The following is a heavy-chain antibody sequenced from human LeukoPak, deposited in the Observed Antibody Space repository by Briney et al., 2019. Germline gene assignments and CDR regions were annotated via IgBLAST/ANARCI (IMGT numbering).Heavy chain of an antibody. J-gene: IGHJ4*02. CDR1: GFTFSSYG. CDR3: ARDVAAAEFDSEYYFDY. Sequence: PGGSLRLSCAASGFTFSSYGMHWVRQAPGKGLEWVTVIWYDGSNKYYADSVKGRFTISRDNSKNTLYLQMNSLRAEDTAVYYCARDVAAAEFDSEYYFDYWGQGTLVTVSS. D-gene: IGHD6-13*01. CDR2: IWYDGSNK. V-gene: IGHV3-33*01.